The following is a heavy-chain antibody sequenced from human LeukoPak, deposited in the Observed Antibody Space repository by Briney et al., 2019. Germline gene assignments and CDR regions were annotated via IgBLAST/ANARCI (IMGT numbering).Heavy chain of an antibody. D-gene: IGHD6-19*01. CDR1: GFTFSSYA. CDR3: AKDARRPSGWYFFDY. J-gene: IGHJ4*02. CDR2: ISSNGGST. V-gene: IGHV3-64D*06. Sequence: GGSLRLSCSASGFTFSSYAMHWVRQAPGKGLEYVSAISSNGGSTYYADSVKGRVTISRDNSKNTLFLQMSSLRAEDTGVYNCAKDARRPSGWYFFDYWGRGTLVTVSS.